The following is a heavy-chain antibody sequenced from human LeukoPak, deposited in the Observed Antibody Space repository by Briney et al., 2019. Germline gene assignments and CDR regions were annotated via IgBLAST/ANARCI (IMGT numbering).Heavy chain of an antibody. D-gene: IGHD3-16*01. CDR3: ARDRAVGAKVDY. Sequence: SETLSLTCAVYGGSFSGYYWSWIRQPPGKGLEWIGEINHSGSTNYNPSLKSRVTISVDTSKNQFSLKLSSVTAADTAVYYCARDRAVGAKVDYWGQGTLVTVSS. CDR1: GGSFSGYY. J-gene: IGHJ4*02. V-gene: IGHV4-34*01. CDR2: INHSGST.